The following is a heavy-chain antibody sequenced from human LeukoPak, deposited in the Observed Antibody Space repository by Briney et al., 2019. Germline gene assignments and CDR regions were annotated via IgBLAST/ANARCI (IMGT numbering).Heavy chain of an antibody. CDR3: ARDAHYYDSSGNI. CDR1: GGTFSSYA. CDR2: IIPIFGTA. Sequence: ASVTVSCKASGGTFSSYAISWVRQAPGQGLEWMGGIIPIFGTANYAQKFQGRVTITADESTNTAYMELSSLRSEDTAVYYCARDAHYYDSSGNIWGQGTMVTVSS. V-gene: IGHV1-69*01. J-gene: IGHJ3*02. D-gene: IGHD3-22*01.